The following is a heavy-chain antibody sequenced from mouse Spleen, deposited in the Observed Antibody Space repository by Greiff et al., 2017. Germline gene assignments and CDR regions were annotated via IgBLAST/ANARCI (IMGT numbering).Heavy chain of an antibody. Sequence: EVHLVESGGGLVKPGGSLKLSCAASGFTFSSYTMSWVRQTPEKRLEWVATISGGGGNTYYPDSVKGRFTISRDNAKNTLYLQMSSLRSEDTALYYCAREDYYGSSYGVWGTGTTVTVSS. D-gene: IGHD1-1*01. CDR2: ISGGGGNT. V-gene: IGHV5-9*01. J-gene: IGHJ1*03. CDR1: GFTFSSYT. CDR3: AREDYYGSSYGV.